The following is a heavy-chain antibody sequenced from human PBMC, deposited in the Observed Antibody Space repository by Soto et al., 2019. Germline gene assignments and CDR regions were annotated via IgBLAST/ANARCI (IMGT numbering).Heavy chain of an antibody. D-gene: IGHD3-10*01. CDR1: GGSISSSSYY. Sequence: PSETLSLTCTVSGGSISSSSYYWGWIRQPPGKGLEWIGSIYYSGSTYYNPSLKSRVTISVDTSKNQFSLKLSSVTAADTAVYYCARLPYYYGSGSYTYMDVWGRGTTVTVSS. CDR2: IYYSGST. V-gene: IGHV4-39*01. CDR3: ARLPYYYGSGSYTYMDV. J-gene: IGHJ6*03.